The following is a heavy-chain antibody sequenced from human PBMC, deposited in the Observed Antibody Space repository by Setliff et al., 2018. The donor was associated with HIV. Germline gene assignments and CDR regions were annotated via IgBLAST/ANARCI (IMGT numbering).Heavy chain of an antibody. D-gene: IGHD1-7*01. Sequence: SETLSLTCTVSGDSITNDDYYWGWIRQPPGKGLEWIAIIHYNGRTYYDPSLKSRVTIFVDTSKTQFYLKLRSVTAADTAVYYCVKWNYPNSWGQGTLVTVSS. CDR2: IHYNGRT. CDR1: GDSITNDDYY. J-gene: IGHJ4*02. CDR3: VKWNYPNS. V-gene: IGHV4-39*01.